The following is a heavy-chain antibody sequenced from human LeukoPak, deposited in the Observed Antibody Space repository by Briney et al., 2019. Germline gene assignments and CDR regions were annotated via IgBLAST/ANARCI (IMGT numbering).Heavy chain of an antibody. V-gene: IGHV3-53*01. D-gene: IGHD6-19*01. J-gene: IGHJ4*02. CDR3: ARGRFSGPDDC. Sequence: GRSLRPSCAVSEFSVSSNYMNWVSQAPGKWMEWVSVIYSGGATYYADSVRGRFTISRDNSKNMVSLQMTSLGAEDTAVYYCARGRFSGPDDCWGQGTLVTVSS. CDR1: EFSVSSNY. CDR2: IYSGGAT.